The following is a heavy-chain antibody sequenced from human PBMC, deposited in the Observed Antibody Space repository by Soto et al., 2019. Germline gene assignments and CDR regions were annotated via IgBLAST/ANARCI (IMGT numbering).Heavy chain of an antibody. Sequence: GESLKISCKGSGYSFISHWIAWVRQTPGKGLEWMGIINPGDSDIRYSPSFHGQVTISADKSISTAYLQWSSLKASDTATYYCTRPQSSGWYDYWGQGTLVTVSS. D-gene: IGHD6-19*01. CDR1: GYSFISHW. J-gene: IGHJ4*02. CDR3: TRPQSSGWYDY. CDR2: INPGDSDI. V-gene: IGHV5-51*01.